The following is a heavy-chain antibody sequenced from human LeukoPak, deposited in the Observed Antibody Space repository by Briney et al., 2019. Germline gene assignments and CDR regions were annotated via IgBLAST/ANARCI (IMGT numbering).Heavy chain of an antibody. CDR3: AKDGGAFDVDY. CDR1: GFSFSTYG. V-gene: IGHV3-30*02. D-gene: IGHD2-15*01. CDR2: IRYDGSNQ. J-gene: IGHJ4*02. Sequence: QPGGSLRLSCATSGFSFSTYGMHWVRQAPGKGLEWVAFIRYDGSNQYYAASVKGRFTISRDSSKNTLYLQMNSLRPGDTAVYSCAKDGGAFDVDYWGQGTLVTVSS.